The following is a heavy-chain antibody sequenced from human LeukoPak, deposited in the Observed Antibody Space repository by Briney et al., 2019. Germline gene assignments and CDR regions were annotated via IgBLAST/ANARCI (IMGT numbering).Heavy chain of an antibody. D-gene: IGHD4/OR15-4a*01. CDR2: FDPEDGET. J-gene: IGHJ6*03. CDR1: GYTLTELS. V-gene: IGHV1-24*01. CDR3: ATLWGSRGPAYYYYMDV. Sequence: GASVKVSCKVSGYTLTELSMHWVRQAPGKGLEWMGGFDPEDGETIYAQKFQGRVTMTEDTSTDTAYMELSSLRSEDTAVYYCATLWGSRGPAYYYYMDVWGKGTTVTVSS.